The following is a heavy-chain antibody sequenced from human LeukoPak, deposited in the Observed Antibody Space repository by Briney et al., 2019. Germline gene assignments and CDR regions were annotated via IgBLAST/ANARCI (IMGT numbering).Heavy chain of an antibody. D-gene: IGHD3-10*01. CDR3: ARGPAHYYGSGSYFDY. V-gene: IGHV5-51*01. Sequence: GESLKISCKGSGYGFTSYWIGWVRQMPGKGLEWMGIIYPGDSDTRYSPSFQGQVTISADKSISTAYLQWSSLKASDTAMYYCARGPAHYYGSGSYFDYWGQGTLVTVSS. CDR2: IYPGDSDT. J-gene: IGHJ4*02. CDR1: GYGFTSYW.